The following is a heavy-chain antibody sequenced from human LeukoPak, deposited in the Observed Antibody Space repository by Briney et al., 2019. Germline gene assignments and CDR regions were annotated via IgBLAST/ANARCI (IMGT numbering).Heavy chain of an antibody. J-gene: IGHJ6*03. Sequence: KPSETLSLTCTVSGGSISSYYWSWIRQPPGKGLEWIGYIYYSGSTNYSPSLKSRVTISVDTSKNQFSLKLSSVTAADTAVYYCARGVAVAAYYMDVWGKGTTVTVSS. CDR1: GGSISSYY. CDR2: IYYSGST. V-gene: IGHV4-59*01. CDR3: ARGVAVAAYYMDV. D-gene: IGHD6-19*01.